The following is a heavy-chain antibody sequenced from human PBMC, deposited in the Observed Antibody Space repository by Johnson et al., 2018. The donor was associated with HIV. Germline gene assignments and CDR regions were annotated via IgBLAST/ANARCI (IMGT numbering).Heavy chain of an antibody. CDR3: AKLPGSGYYLDAFDI. J-gene: IGHJ3*02. D-gene: IGHD3-22*01. V-gene: IGHV3-30*18. Sequence: QVQLVESGGGLVKPGGSLRLSCAASGFTFSDYYMSWIRQAPGKGLEWVAVISYDGSDKYYADSVKGRFTISRDNSKNTLYLQMNSLRAEDTAVYYCAKLPGSGYYLDAFDIWGQGTMVTVSS. CDR1: GFTFSDYY. CDR2: ISYDGSDK.